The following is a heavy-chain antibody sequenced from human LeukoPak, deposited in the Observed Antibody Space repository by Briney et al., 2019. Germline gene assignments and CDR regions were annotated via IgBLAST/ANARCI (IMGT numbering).Heavy chain of an antibody. CDR1: GFTFSSAW. CDR2: ISSSGSTI. CDR3: ARDERYSHFDY. D-gene: IGHD5-18*01. Sequence: PGGSLRLSCAASGFTFSSAWLSWVRQAPGKGLEWVSYISSSGSTIYYADPVKGRFTISRDNAKKSLYLQMNSLRAEDTAVYYCARDERYSHFDYWGQGTLVTVSS. J-gene: IGHJ4*02. V-gene: IGHV3-48*04.